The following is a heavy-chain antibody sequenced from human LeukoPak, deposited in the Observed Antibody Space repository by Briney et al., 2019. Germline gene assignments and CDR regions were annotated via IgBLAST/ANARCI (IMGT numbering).Heavy chain of an antibody. CDR1: GGSITSYY. D-gene: IGHD3-10*01. Sequence: SETLSLTCTVSGGSITSYYWSWMRQPPGKGLEWIGYIYYSGSTNYNPSLKSRVTISLDTSKNQFSLKLSSVTAADTAVYYCAREAPTYYYGADYWGQGTLVTVSS. CDR3: AREAPTYYYGADY. J-gene: IGHJ4*02. V-gene: IGHV4-59*12. CDR2: IYYSGST.